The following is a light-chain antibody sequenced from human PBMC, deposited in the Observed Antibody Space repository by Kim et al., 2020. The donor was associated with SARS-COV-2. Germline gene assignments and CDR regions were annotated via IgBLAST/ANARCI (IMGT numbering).Light chain of an antibody. J-gene: IGKJ2*02. CDR2: AAS. CDR3: QQSYSTPRGT. V-gene: IGKV1-39*01. CDR1: QSISSY. Sequence: ASEGDRGTLACRASQSISSYLNWYQQKPGKAPKLLIYAASSLQSGVPSRFSGSGSGTDFTLTISSLQPEDFSTYYCQQSYSTPRGTFGQGTKLEI.